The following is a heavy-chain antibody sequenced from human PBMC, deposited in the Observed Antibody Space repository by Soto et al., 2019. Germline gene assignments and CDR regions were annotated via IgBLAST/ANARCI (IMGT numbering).Heavy chain of an antibody. D-gene: IGHD6-13*01. Sequence: QVQLVQSGAEVKKPGASVKVSCKASGYTFTSYGISWLRQAPGQGLEWMGWISAYNGNTNYAQNFQGRVTMTTDTSTITVYMELRSLRSDDTAIYYCAGGGAAAGRGWFFDYWGRGTLVNVSP. CDR1: GYTFTSYG. J-gene: IGHJ2*01. V-gene: IGHV1-18*04. CDR2: ISAYNGNT. CDR3: AGGGAAAGRGWFFDY.